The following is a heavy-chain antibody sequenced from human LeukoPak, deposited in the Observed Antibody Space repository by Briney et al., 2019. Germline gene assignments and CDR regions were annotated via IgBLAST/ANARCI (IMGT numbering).Heavy chain of an antibody. CDR2: IIPIFGTA. CDR3: ARGGGPVYKDAFDI. D-gene: IGHD1-14*01. Sequence: SVTVSCKASGGTFSSYAISWVRQAPGQGLEWMGGIIPIFGTANYAQKFQGRVTITTDESTSTAYMELSSLRSEDTAVYYCARGGGPVYKDAFDIWGQGTMVTVSS. V-gene: IGHV1-69*05. CDR1: GGTFSSYA. J-gene: IGHJ3*02.